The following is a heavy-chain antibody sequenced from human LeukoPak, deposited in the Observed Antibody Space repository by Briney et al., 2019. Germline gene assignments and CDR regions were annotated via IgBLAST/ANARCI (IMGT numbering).Heavy chain of an antibody. J-gene: IGHJ6*03. CDR3: ARHGSISMVRVPVYYYMDV. V-gene: IGHV4-59*08. Sequence: SETLSLTCTVSGCSISSYYWSWIRQPPGKGLEWIGYIYYSGSTNYNPSLKSRVTTSVDTSKNQFPLKLSSVTAAHTAVYYCARHGSISMVRVPVYYYMDVWGKGTTVTVSS. D-gene: IGHD3-10*01. CDR1: GCSISSYY. CDR2: IYYSGST.